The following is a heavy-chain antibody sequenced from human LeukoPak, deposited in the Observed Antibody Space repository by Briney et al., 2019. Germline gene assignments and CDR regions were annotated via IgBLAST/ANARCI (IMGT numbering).Heavy chain of an antibody. D-gene: IGHD6-13*01. CDR1: GGSVSSGSYY. Sequence: SETLSLTCTVSGGSVSSGSYYWSWIRQPPGKGLEWIGYIYYSGSTNYNPSLKSRVTISVDTSKNQFSLKLSSVTAADTAVYDCARVLSSRSTNFDYWGQGTLVTVSS. V-gene: IGHV4-61*01. CDR2: IYYSGST. J-gene: IGHJ4*02. CDR3: ARVLSSRSTNFDY.